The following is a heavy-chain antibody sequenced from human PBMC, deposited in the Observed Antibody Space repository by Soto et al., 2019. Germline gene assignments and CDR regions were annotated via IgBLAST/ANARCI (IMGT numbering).Heavy chain of an antibody. J-gene: IGHJ4*02. D-gene: IGHD4-17*01. CDR2: IIPSFGTA. CDR1: GGTFSSYA. V-gene: IGHV1-69*14. CDR3: ARHFRTVTKAHFDY. Sequence: QVQLVQSGAEVTKPGSSVKVSCKASGGTFSSYAISWVRQAPGQGLEWMGGIIPSFGTANYAQKFQGRVTISADKSTSTAYMELSSLRSEDTAVYYCARHFRTVTKAHFDYWGQGTLVTVSS.